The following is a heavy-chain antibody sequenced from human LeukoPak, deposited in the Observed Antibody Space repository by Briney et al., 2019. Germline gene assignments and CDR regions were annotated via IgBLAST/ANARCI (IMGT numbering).Heavy chain of an antibody. CDR2: ITLSGGST. CDR1: GYTFTDYH. Sequence: ASMKVSCKASGYTFTDYHMHWVRQAPGQGLEWIGIITLSGGSTTFAEKFQGRVTMTRDTSTSTVYMELTSLRSEDTAVYYCARDSLRTAIAMAGGNWFDPWGQGTLVTVSP. CDR3: ARDSLRTAIAMAGGNWFDP. V-gene: IGHV1-46*01. J-gene: IGHJ5*02. D-gene: IGHD6-19*01.